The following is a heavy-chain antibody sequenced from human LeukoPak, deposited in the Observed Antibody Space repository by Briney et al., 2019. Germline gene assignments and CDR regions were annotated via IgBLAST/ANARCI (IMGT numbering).Heavy chain of an antibody. CDR1: GYTLSDYY. J-gene: IGHJ1*01. CDR2: INPNSGDT. D-gene: IGHD3-16*01. V-gene: IGHV1-2*02. CDR3: ARELSGAVIWAY. Sequence: ASVKVSCKASGYTLSDYYMHWVRQAPGQGLEWMGWINPNSGDTKYAQNFQGRVTLTSATAINTADMGLSRLRSDDTAVYFCARELSGAVIWAYWGEGTLVTVSS.